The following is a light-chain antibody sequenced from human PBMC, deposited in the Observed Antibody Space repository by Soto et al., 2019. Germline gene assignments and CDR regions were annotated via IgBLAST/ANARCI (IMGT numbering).Light chain of an antibody. CDR3: QQYGRSPWT. CDR2: GAS. Sequence: EIVLTQSPGTLSLSPGDRATLSCSASQTVSSNFLAWYQQRPAQAPRLLIHGASTRATGITDRFSGSVSGTDFTLTISGLEPEDFAVYYCQQYGRSPWTFGQGTKVDIK. V-gene: IGKV3-20*01. CDR1: QTVSSNF. J-gene: IGKJ1*01.